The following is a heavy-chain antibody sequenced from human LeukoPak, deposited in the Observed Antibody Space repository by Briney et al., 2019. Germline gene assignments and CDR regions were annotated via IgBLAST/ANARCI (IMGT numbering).Heavy chain of an antibody. Sequence: ASVKVSCKASGYTFTSYGISWVRQAPGQGLEWMGWISAYNGNTNYAQKLQGRVTITADKSTSTAYMELSSLRSEDTAVYYCARVNYDFWSGYERDNWFDPWGQGTLVTVSS. CDR1: GYTFTSYG. D-gene: IGHD3-3*01. CDR2: ISAYNGNT. CDR3: ARVNYDFWSGYERDNWFDP. J-gene: IGHJ5*02. V-gene: IGHV1-18*01.